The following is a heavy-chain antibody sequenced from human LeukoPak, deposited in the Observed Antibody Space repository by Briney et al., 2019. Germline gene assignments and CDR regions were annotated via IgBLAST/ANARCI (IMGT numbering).Heavy chain of an antibody. CDR3: AREGYTSDWFFHDY. Sequence: SGTLSLTCAVSGASISRSDWWSWVRQPPGKGLEWIGEIYHSGTTNYNPSLNSRVTISVDKSKNQFSLRLSSVTAADTAVYYCAREGYTSDWFFHDYWGQGTLVTVSS. V-gene: IGHV4-4*02. D-gene: IGHD6-19*01. CDR2: IYHSGTT. CDR1: GASISRSDW. J-gene: IGHJ4*02.